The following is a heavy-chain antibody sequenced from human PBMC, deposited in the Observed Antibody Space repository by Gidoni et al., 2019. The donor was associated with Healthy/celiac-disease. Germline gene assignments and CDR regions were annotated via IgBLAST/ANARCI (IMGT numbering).Heavy chain of an antibody. D-gene: IGHD4-17*01. V-gene: IGHV3-66*01. CDR3: AREALDYGGFDY. J-gene: IGHJ4*02. Sequence: EVQLVESGGGLVQPGGSLRPSCAASGFTVSSNYMSWVRQAPGTGLEWGSVMYSGGSTYYADSVKGRFTISRDNSKNTLYLQMNSLRAEDTAVYYCAREALDYGGFDYWGQGTLVTVSS. CDR1: GFTVSSNY. CDR2: MYSGGST.